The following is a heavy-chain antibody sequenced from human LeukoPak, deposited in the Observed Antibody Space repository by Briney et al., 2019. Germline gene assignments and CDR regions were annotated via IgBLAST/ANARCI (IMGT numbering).Heavy chain of an antibody. J-gene: IGHJ4*02. Sequence: GGSLRLSCAASGFTFDDYGMSWVRQAPGKGLEWVSAISGSGGSTYYADSVKGRFTISRDNSKKTLYLQMNSLRAEDTAVYYCAEARSSGWLPGDYWGQGTLVTVSS. CDR1: GFTFDDYG. V-gene: IGHV3-23*01. D-gene: IGHD6-19*01. CDR2: ISGSGGST. CDR3: AEARSSGWLPGDY.